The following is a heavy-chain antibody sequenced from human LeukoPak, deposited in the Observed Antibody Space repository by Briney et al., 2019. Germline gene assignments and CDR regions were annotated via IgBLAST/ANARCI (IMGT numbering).Heavy chain of an antibody. CDR3: VAVAGTPVYLDY. V-gene: IGHV1-69*06. J-gene: IGHJ4*02. Sequence: SVKVSCKASGGTFSSYAISWVRQAPGQGLEWMGGIIPIFGTANYAQKFQGRVTITADKSTSTAYMELSSLRSEDTAVYYCVAVAGTPVYLDYWGQGTLVTVSS. CDR2: IIPIFGTA. D-gene: IGHD6-19*01. CDR1: GGTFSSYA.